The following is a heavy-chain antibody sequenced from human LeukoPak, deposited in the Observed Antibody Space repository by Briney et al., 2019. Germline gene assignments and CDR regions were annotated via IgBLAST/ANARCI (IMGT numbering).Heavy chain of an antibody. V-gene: IGHV4-61*02. J-gene: IGHJ3*01. CDR3: ARQGYVLNGGAFDF. Sequence: SQTLSLTCTDPGASISSGSYYSSWIRPPDGKGPEWIGRIYTCGSTNYNPSLKSRVTIAVDASKNQFALNLNSVTAADAAVYFCARQGYVLNGGAFDFWGQGTMVTVSS. CDR2: IYTCGST. CDR1: GASISSGSYY. D-gene: IGHD6-13*01.